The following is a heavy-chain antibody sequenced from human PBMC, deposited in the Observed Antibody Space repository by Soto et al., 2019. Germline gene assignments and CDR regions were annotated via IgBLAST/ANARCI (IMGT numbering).Heavy chain of an antibody. Sequence: GGSLRLSCAASGFTFSSYSMNWVRQAPGKGLEWVSYISSSSSTIYYADSVKGRFTISRDNAKNPLYLQMNSLRAEDTAVYYCARDQDDFSYYYYMDVWGKGTTVTVSS. CDR1: GFTFSSYS. J-gene: IGHJ6*03. V-gene: IGHV3-48*01. CDR3: ARDQDDFSYYYYMDV. D-gene: IGHD3-3*01. CDR2: ISSSSSTI.